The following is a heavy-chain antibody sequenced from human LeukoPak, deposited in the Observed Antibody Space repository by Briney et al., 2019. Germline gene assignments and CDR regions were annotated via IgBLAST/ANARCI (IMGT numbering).Heavy chain of an antibody. CDR1: GFTFSSYG. CDR2: ISYDGSNK. D-gene: IGHD6-13*01. Sequence: GGSLRLSCAASGFTFSSYGMHWVRQAPGKGLEWVAVISYDGSNKYYADSVKGRFTISRDNSKNTLYLQMNSLRAEDTAVYYCAKDLPPIAAGPNYYYYYGMDVWAKGPRLPSP. CDR3: AKDLPPIAAGPNYYYYYGMDV. V-gene: IGHV3-30*18. J-gene: IGHJ6*02.